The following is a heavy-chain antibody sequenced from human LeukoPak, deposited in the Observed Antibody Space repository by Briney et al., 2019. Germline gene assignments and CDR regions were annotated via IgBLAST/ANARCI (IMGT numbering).Heavy chain of an antibody. J-gene: IGHJ4*02. CDR2: FNAGNGNT. CDR1: GYTFTSYA. V-gene: IGHV1-3*01. CDR3: ARRGPGSCFDS. D-gene: IGHD3-10*01. Sequence: ASVKVSCKASGYTFTSYAMHWVRQAPGQRLEWMGWFNAGNGNTKYSQKFQGRVTITRATSASTAYMELTSLRSEDTAVYYCARRGPGSCFDSWGQGTLVTVSS.